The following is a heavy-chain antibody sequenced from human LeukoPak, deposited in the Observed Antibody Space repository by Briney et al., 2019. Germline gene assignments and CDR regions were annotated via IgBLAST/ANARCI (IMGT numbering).Heavy chain of an antibody. J-gene: IGHJ4*02. CDR3: ARQLGYCSDGSCYFDY. CDR1: GFTFNNYA. Sequence: GGSLRLSYAASGFTFNNYAMSWVRQAPGRGLEWVSAISTSGDSTYSAYSVMGRFTITRDNSKNTLHLQMNSLRPEDTAVYHCARQLGYCSDGSCYFDYWGQGTLVTVSS. D-gene: IGHD2-15*01. CDR2: ISTSGDST. V-gene: IGHV3-23*01.